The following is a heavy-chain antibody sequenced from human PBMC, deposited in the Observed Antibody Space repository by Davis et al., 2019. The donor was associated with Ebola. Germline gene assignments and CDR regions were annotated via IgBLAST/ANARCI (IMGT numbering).Heavy chain of an antibody. CDR1: GFTFNNYG. J-gene: IGHJ6*02. Sequence: GESLKLSCAASGFTFNNYGMHWVRQAPGKGLEWVAVISSDETYKYYLDSVKGRFTVSRDNSKNMLYLQMNSLRAEDTAVYYCAKSLYNSGPTHYYYYYGMDVWGQGTTVTVSS. CDR2: ISSDETYK. V-gene: IGHV3-33*06. CDR3: AKSLYNSGPTHYYYYYGMDV. D-gene: IGHD6-19*01.